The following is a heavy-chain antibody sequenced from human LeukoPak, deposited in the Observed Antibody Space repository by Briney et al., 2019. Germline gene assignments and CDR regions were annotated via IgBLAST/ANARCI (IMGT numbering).Heavy chain of an antibody. D-gene: IGHD2-2*01. J-gene: IGHJ4*02. CDR2: ISYDGSNK. CDR3: ARDPGISDIVVVPAVTRRFDY. V-gene: IGHV3-30*04. Sequence: GGSLRLSCAASGFTFSSYAMHWVRQAPGKGLEWVAGISYDGSNKYYADSVKGRFTISRDNSKNTLYLQRNSLRAEETAVYYCARDPGISDIVVVPAVTRRFDYWGQGTLVTVSS. CDR1: GFTFSSYA.